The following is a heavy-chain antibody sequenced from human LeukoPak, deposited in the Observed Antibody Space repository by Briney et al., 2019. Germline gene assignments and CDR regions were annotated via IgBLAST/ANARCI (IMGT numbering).Heavy chain of an antibody. Sequence: ASVKVSCKASGYTFTSYDINWLRQATGQGLEWMGWMNPNSGNTGYAQKFQGRVTMTRNTSISTAYMELSSLRSEDAAVYYCARVSGSYFFYYGMDVWGQGTTVTVSS. CDR3: ARVSGSYFFYYGMDV. J-gene: IGHJ6*02. CDR2: MNPNSGNT. D-gene: IGHD3-10*01. CDR1: GYTFTSYD. V-gene: IGHV1-8*01.